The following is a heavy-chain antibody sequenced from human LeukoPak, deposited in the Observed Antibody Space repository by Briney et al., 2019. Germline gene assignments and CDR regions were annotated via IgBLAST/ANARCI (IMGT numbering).Heavy chain of an antibody. Sequence: SVKVSCKASGGTFSSYAISWVRQAPGQGLEWMGGIIPIFGTANYAQKFQGRVTITTDESTSTAYMELSSLRSEDTAVYYCARDREVVARKGRWYFDLWGRGTLVTVSS. J-gene: IGHJ2*01. CDR1: GGTFSSYA. CDR2: IIPIFGTA. V-gene: IGHV1-69*05. D-gene: IGHD2-15*01. CDR3: ARDREVVARKGRWYFDL.